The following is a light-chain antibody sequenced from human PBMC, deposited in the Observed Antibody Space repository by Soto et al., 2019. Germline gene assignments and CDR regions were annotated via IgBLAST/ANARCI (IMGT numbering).Light chain of an antibody. CDR3: QQANSFPLT. CDR2: TES. Sequence: DIQMTQSPSSVSASVGDRVSITCRASQGISNWLAWYQQKTGRAPKFLIYTESSLQSGVPSRFSGTGSGTDFPLTISSLQPEDVATYYCQQANSFPLTFGGGTKVEIK. J-gene: IGKJ4*01. CDR1: QGISNW. V-gene: IGKV1-12*01.